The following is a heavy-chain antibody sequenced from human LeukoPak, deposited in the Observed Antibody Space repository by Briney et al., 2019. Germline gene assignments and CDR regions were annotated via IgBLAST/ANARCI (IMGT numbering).Heavy chain of an antibody. CDR1: GFTFSSSA. CDR2: ISNNGGYT. V-gene: IGHV3-23*01. CDR3: AKGQTTVGRDFDL. J-gene: IGHJ2*01. D-gene: IGHD4-23*01. Sequence: GGSLRLSCAASGFTFSSSAMSWVRQAPGKGLEWVSAISNNGGYTYYADSVQGRFTISRDNSKGTLCLQMNSLRAEDTAVYYCAKGQTTVGRDFDLWGRGTLVTVSS.